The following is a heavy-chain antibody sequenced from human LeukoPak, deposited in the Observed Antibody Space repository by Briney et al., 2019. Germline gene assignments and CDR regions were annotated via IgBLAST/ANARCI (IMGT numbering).Heavy chain of an antibody. CDR3: ARGLLTDYSHRYLYYYMDV. CDR1: GGSLSGYF. V-gene: IGHV4-34*01. Sequence: SETLSLTCAVYGGSLSGYFWIWSRQTPGQGLEWIGDINHSGDTNYNASLKSRVTISVDTSKNQFSLNLTSVTAADTAVYYCARGLLTDYSHRYLYYYMDVWGTGTAVIVSS. J-gene: IGHJ6*03. CDR2: INHSGDT. D-gene: IGHD1-1*01.